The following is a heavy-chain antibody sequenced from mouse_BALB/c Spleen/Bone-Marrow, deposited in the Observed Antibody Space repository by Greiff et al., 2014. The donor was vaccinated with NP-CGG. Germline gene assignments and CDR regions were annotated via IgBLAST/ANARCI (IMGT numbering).Heavy chain of an antibody. CDR3: ARSGKVRNAMDY. CDR2: ISGYYGDA. CDR1: GYTFTDYA. D-gene: IGHD2-14*01. J-gene: IGHJ4*01. Sequence: QVQLQQSGAELVRPGVSVKISCKGSGYTFTDYAIHWVKQSHAKGLEWIGLISGYYGDAIYNQKFKGKATMTVDKSSSTAYMDLARLTSEDSAIYYCARSGKVRNAMDYWGQGTSVTVSS. V-gene: IGHV1S137*01.